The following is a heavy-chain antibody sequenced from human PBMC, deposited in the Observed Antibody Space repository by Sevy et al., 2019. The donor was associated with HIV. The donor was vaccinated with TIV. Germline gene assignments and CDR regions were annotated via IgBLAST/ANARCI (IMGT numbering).Heavy chain of an antibody. CDR2: ISRSGGRT. V-gene: IGHV3-23*01. J-gene: IGHJ3*02. D-gene: IGHD3-22*01. CDR3: AKEGLRPYDSSSYYAGPDAFHI. Sequence: GGSLRLSCAASGFTFSSYGMSWVRQAPGKGLEWVSAISRSGGRTYCADSVKGRFTISRDNSKNTLYLQMNSLRAEDTAVHYCAKEGLRPYDSSSYYAGPDAFHIWGQGTMVTVSS. CDR1: GFTFSSYG.